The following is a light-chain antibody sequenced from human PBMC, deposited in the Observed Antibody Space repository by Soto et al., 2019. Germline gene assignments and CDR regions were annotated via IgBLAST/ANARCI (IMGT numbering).Light chain of an antibody. Sequence: QSALTQPPSASGSPGQSVTISCTGSAXDVAAYNYVSWYQQHPGKAPKLIIYEVSKWPSGVPDRFPGSKSGNTAALTASGLQAEDEADYYCSSFSTSNYFVFGSGTKFTVL. CDR3: SSFSTSNYFV. CDR2: EVS. J-gene: IGLJ1*01. V-gene: IGLV2-8*01. CDR1: AXDVAAYNY.